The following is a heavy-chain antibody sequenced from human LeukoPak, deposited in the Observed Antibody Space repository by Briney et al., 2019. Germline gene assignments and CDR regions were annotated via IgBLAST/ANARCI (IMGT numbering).Heavy chain of an antibody. CDR3: ARVEVDTAMVRFSWFDP. D-gene: IGHD5-18*01. J-gene: IGHJ5*02. CDR2: INPNSGGT. Sequence: ASVKVSCKASGYTFTGYYIHWVRQAPGQGLEWMGWINPNSGGTNYAQKFQGRVTMTRDTSISTAYMELSRLRSDDTAVYYCARVEVDTAMVRFSWFDPWGQGTLVTVSS. V-gene: IGHV1-2*02. CDR1: GYTFTGYY.